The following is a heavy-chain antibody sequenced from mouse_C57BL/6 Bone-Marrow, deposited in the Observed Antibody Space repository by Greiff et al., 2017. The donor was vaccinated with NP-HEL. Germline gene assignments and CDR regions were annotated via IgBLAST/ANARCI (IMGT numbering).Heavy chain of an antibody. CDR2: INPGSGGT. CDR1: GYAFTNYL. D-gene: IGHD2-1*01. Sequence: QVQLKQSGAELVRPGTSVKVSCKASGYAFTNYLIEWVKQRPGQGLEWIGVINPGSGGTNYNEKFKGKATLTADKSSSTAYMQLSSLTSEDSAVYVGARHYYGNYLAWFAYWGQGTLVTVSA. J-gene: IGHJ3*01. CDR3: ARHYYGNYLAWFAY. V-gene: IGHV1-54*01.